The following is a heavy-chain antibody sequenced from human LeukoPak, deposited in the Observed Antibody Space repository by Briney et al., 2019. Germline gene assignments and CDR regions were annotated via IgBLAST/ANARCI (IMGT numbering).Heavy chain of an antibody. V-gene: IGHV1-18*01. CDR3: ARGPPRGGATNAFDI. J-gene: IGHJ3*02. CDR1: GYTFTSYG. D-gene: IGHD1-26*01. CDR2: ISAYNGNT. Sequence: EASVKVSCKASGYTFTSYGISWVRQAPGQGLEWMGWISAYNGNTNYAQKLQGRVTMTTDTSTSTAYMERRSLRSDDTAVYYCARGPPRGGATNAFDIWGQGTMVTVSS.